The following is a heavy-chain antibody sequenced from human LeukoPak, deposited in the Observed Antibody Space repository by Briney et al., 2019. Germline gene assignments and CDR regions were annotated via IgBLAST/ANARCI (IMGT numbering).Heavy chain of an antibody. V-gene: IGHV3-74*01. CDR1: GFTFSSYW. J-gene: IGHJ4*02. CDR3: VNSKGYPDS. CDR2: INTDGSST. Sequence: PGGSLRLSCAVSGFTFSSYWMHWVRQAPGKGLVWVSRINTDGSSTDYADSVKDRFTISRDNAKNTLYLQMNSLRAEDTAVYYCVNSKGYPDSWGQGTLVTVSS. D-gene: IGHD5-18*01.